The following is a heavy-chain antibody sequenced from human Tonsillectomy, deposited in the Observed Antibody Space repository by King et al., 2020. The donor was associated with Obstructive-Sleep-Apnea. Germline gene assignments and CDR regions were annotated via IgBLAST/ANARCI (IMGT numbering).Heavy chain of an antibody. V-gene: IGHV3-7*03. J-gene: IGHJ4*02. CDR3: ARSVLYGDYALDY. Sequence: VQLVESVGGLVQPGGSLRLSCAASGFTFSSYWMNWVRQAPGKRLDWVDNRKQVGDEQYFVGAVQGRFSISRDNAKNSLYLQMNSLRAEDTAVYYCARSVLYGDYALDYWGQGTLVTVSS. CDR2: RKQVGDEQ. CDR1: GFTFSSYW. D-gene: IGHD4-17*01.